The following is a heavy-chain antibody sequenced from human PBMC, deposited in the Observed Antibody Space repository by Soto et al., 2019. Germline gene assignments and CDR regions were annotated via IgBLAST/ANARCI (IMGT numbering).Heavy chain of an antibody. J-gene: IGHJ4*02. V-gene: IGHV3-30*18. CDR2: VSSDGGRR. CDR3: AKSRNLDFRATWYAPDY. D-gene: IGHD6-13*01. Sequence: GGSLRLSCEASGFIFQNFGMHWVRQAPGKGLEWLGVVSSDGGRRYYADSVRGRLNISRDNPKNTLHLQLDRLSADDTAVYYCAKSRNLDFRATWYAPDYWGQGTLVTLSS. CDR1: GFIFQNFG.